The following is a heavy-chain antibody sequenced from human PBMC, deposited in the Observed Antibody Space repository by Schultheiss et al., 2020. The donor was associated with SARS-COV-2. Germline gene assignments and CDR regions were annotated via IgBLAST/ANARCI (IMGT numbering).Heavy chain of an antibody. D-gene: IGHD4-23*01. CDR2: INHSGST. J-gene: IGHJ4*02. CDR1: GGSFSGYY. CDR3: ARGGIGPATVVTSFDY. Sequence: SETLSLTCAVYGGSFSGYYWSWIRQPPGKGLEWIGEINHSGSTNYNPSLKSRVTISVDTSKNQFSLKLSSVTAADTAVYYCARGGIGPATVVTSFDYWGQGTLVTVSS. V-gene: IGHV4-34*01.